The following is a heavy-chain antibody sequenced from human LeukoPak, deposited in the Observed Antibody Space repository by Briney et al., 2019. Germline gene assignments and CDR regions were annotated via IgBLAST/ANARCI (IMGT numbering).Heavy chain of an antibody. CDR3: ATVPTTVTTPL. D-gene: IGHD4-17*01. Sequence: PGGSLRLSCVASGFTVSSYYVSWVRQAPGKGLEWVSVIYSGGSTYYADSVEGRFTVSRDNSKNTLYLEMRSLRAEDTAVYYCATVPTTVTTPLWGQGTLVTVSS. J-gene: IGHJ4*02. V-gene: IGHV3-53*01. CDR2: IYSGGST. CDR1: GFTVSSYY.